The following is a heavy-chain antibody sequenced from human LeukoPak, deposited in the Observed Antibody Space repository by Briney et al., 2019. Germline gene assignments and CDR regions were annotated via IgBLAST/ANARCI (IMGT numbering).Heavy chain of an antibody. J-gene: IGHJ3*02. D-gene: IGHD2-15*01. CDR3: ARPKTETGYDAFDI. Sequence: GESLKISCKGSGYSFTSYWIGWVRQMPGEGPEWMGIIYPGDSDTRYSPSFQGQVSFSADRSINTAYLQWSSLRASDTAMYYCARPKTETGYDAFDIGGQGTMVTVSS. CDR2: IYPGDSDT. V-gene: IGHV5-51*01. CDR1: GYSFTSYW.